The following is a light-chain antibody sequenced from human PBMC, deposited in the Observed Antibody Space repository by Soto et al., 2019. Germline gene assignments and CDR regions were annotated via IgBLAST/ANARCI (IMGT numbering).Light chain of an antibody. J-gene: IGKJ2*01. CDR3: QQYYSSRRT. CDR2: WAS. V-gene: IGKV4-1*01. CDR1: QSVLYSSNNKNY. Sequence: DIVMTQSPDSLAVSLGERATINCKSSQSVLYSSNNKNYLAWYQQKPGQPPKLLIYWASTRESGVPDRFSGSGSGTDFTLTISSLQAEDVAVYYCQQYYSSRRTFGQGTKV.